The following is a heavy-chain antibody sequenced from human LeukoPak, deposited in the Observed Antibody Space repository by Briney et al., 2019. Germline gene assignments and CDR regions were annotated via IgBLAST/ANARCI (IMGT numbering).Heavy chain of an antibody. J-gene: IGHJ4*02. CDR2: INHSGST. V-gene: IGHV4-34*01. Sequence: SETLSLTCTVSGDSINNYYWSWIRQPPGKGLEWIGEINHSGSTNYNPSLKSRVTISVDTSKNQFSLKLSSVTAADTAVYYCARLKPDYYGSGIDYWGQGTLVTVSS. CDR3: ARLKPDYYGSGIDY. D-gene: IGHD3-10*01. CDR1: GDSINNYY.